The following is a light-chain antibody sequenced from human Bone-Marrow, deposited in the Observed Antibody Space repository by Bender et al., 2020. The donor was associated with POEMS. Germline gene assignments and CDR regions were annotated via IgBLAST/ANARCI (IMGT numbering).Light chain of an antibody. CDR2: EGS. J-gene: IGLJ1*01. CDR3: CSYVGDPSHYL. V-gene: IGLV2-23*01. Sequence: QSALTQPRSVSGSPGQSVTISCAGTSGDVGSYNLVSWYQQHPGKAPKLMIYEGSKRPSGVSNRFSGSKSGNTASLTISGLQADDEAAYYCCSYVGDPSHYLFGTGTKVTVL. CDR1: SGDVGSYNL.